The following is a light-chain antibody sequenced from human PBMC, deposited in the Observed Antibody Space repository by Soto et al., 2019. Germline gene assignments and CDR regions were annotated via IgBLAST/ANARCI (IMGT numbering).Light chain of an antibody. Sequence: EMVMTQSPATLSVSPGERATLSCRASQSISGNLAWYQQKPGQAPRLLIYAASTRATGIPARFSGSGSGTEFTLTIASLQSEDFAVYYCQQYNYQGTFGQGTKVDIK. CDR3: QQYNYQGT. J-gene: IGKJ1*01. CDR1: QSISGN. V-gene: IGKV3-15*01. CDR2: AAS.